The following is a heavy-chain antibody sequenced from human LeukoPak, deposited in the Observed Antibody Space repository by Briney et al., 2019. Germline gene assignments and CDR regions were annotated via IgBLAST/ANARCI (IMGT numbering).Heavy chain of an antibody. CDR1: GYTFTSYY. J-gene: IGHJ4*02. CDR3: ARSTALRVGYAPGGY. Sequence: ASVKVSCKASGYTFTSYYMHWVRQAQGQGLEWMWIINPNTGSTTYAQNFQGRVAMTRDTSTSTVYMEVSSLRSEDTALYYCARSTALRVGYAPGGYWGQGTLVTVSS. V-gene: IGHV1-46*01. D-gene: IGHD5-24*01. CDR2: INPNTGST.